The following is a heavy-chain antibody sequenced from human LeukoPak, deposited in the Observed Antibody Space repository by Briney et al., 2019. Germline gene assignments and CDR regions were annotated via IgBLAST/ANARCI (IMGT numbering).Heavy chain of an antibody. J-gene: IGHJ4*02. Sequence: SETLSLTCTVSGGSISSYYWSWIRQPPGKGLEWIAYISDIGSINYNPSLKSRVTISFDTSKNQFSLKLSSVTAADTAVYYCAGHHPRNTVDFWGQGTLVTVSS. CDR3: AGHHPRNTVDF. D-gene: IGHD2-8*02. CDR1: GGSISSYY. CDR2: ISDIGSI. V-gene: IGHV4-59*08.